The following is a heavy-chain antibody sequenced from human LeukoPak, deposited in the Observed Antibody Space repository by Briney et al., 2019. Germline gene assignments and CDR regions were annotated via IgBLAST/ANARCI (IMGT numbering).Heavy chain of an antibody. CDR3: ARTRNYGSDIHYFDY. CDR1: GGSFSGYY. J-gene: IGHJ4*02. D-gene: IGHD3-10*01. V-gene: IGHV4-34*01. Sequence: PSETLSLTCAVYGGSFSGYYWSWIRQPPGKGLEWIGEINHSGSTNYNPSLKSRVTISVDTSKNQFSLKLSSVTAADTAVYYCARTRNYGSDIHYFDYWGQGTLVTVSS. CDR2: INHSGST.